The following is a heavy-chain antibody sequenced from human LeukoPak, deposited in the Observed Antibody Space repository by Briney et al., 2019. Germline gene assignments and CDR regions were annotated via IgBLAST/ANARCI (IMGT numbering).Heavy chain of an antibody. CDR1: GYTFTSYD. Sequence: ASVKVSCKASGYTFTSYDINWVRQATGQGLEWMGWMNPNSGNTGYAQKFQGRVTITRNTSISTAYMELSSLRSEDTAVYYCARSESGAATGTYYYYYMDVWGKGTTVTVSS. D-gene: IGHD6-13*01. CDR2: MNPNSGNT. J-gene: IGHJ6*03. V-gene: IGHV1-8*03. CDR3: ARSESGAATGTYYYYYMDV.